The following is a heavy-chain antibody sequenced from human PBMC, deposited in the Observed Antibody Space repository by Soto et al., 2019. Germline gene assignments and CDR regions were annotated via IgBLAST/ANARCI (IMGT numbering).Heavy chain of an antibody. CDR2: INHSGST. V-gene: IGHV4-34*01. D-gene: IGHD6-19*01. CDR3: ARGGGGWYAY. CDR1: GGSFDNYY. J-gene: IGHJ4*02. Sequence: PSETLSLTCAVFGGSFDNYYCIWIRQPPGKGLEWIGEINHSGSTDYNPSLRSRVTISVDTSKNQFSLKLNSVTAADTAVYYCARGGGGWYAYWGQGTLVTVSS.